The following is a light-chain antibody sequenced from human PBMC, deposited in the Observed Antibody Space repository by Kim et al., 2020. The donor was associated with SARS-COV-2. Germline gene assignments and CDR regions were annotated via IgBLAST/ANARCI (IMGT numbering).Light chain of an antibody. Sequence: DIQMTQSPSTLSASVGDRVTITCRASQSIGNWLAWYQQKPGKAPKVLIYKASSLESGVPSRFSGIGSGTEFTLTISSLQPDDLATYHCQQYNGYFRTFGQGTKVDIK. CDR3: QQYNGYFRT. V-gene: IGKV1-5*03. CDR2: KAS. CDR1: QSIGNW. J-gene: IGKJ1*01.